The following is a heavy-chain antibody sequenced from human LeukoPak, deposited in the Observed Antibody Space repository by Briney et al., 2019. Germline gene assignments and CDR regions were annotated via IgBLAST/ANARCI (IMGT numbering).Heavy chain of an antibody. V-gene: IGHV1-2*02. D-gene: IGHD4-11*01. Sequence: ASVKVSCKASGYTFTGYYMHWVRQAPGQGLEWMGWINPNSGGTNYAQKFQGRVTMTRDTSISTAYMELSRLRSDDTAVYYCARDVPYSPYYFDYWGQGTLVTVSS. CDR1: GYTFTGYY. CDR3: ARDVPYSPYYFDY. J-gene: IGHJ4*02. CDR2: INPNSGGT.